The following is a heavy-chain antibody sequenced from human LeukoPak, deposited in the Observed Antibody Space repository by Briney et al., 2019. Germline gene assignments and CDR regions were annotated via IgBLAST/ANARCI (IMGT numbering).Heavy chain of an antibody. Sequence: SETLSLTCTVSGGSISSYYWSWIRQPPGKGLGWIGYIYYSGSTNYNPSLKSRVTISVDTSKNQFSLKLTSVTAADTAVYYCARGPSGSYSRWFDYWGQGTLVTVSS. CDR1: GGSISSYY. J-gene: IGHJ4*02. CDR2: IYYSGST. D-gene: IGHD1-26*01. V-gene: IGHV4-59*01. CDR3: ARGPSGSYSRWFDY.